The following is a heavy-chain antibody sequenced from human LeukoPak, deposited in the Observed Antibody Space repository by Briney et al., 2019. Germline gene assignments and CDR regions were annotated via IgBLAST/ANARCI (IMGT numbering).Heavy chain of an antibody. J-gene: IGHJ4*02. V-gene: IGHV3-21*04. CDR2: ISSSSSYI. D-gene: IGHD6-19*01. CDR3: ASMVSGWSDY. CDR1: EFTFSSYS. Sequence: GGSLRLSCAASEFTFSSYSMNWVRQAPGKGLEWVSSISSSSSYIYYADSVKGRFTISRDNAKNSLYLQMNSLRAEDTAVYYCASMVSGWSDYWGQGTLVTVSS.